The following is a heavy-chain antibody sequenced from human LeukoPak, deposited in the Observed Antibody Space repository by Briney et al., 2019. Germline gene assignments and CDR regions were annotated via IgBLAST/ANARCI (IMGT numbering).Heavy chain of an antibody. V-gene: IGHV3-73*01. CDR3: TPSLYDILTGSDY. J-gene: IGHJ4*02. D-gene: IGHD3-9*01. Sequence: GGSLRLSCAASGFTFSGSAMHWVRQASGKGLEWVGRIRSKSKSYATAYAASVKGRFTISRDDSKNTAYLQMNSLKTEDTAVYYCTPSLYDILTGSDYWGQGTLVTVSS. CDR1: GFTFSGSA. CDR2: IRSKSKSYAT.